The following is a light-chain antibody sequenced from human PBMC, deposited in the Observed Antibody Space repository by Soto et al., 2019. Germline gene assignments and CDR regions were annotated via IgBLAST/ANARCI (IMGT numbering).Light chain of an antibody. V-gene: IGKV3-11*01. CDR2: DAS. CDR1: QSVSSY. Sequence: EIVLTQSPAILSMSPGERATLSCRASQSVSSYFAWYQQKPCQAPRLLIYDASNRATGVPARFSGSGSGTDFPLTISSLEPEDFAVYYCQQRRYWPVTFGQGTKVEIK. CDR3: QQRRYWPVT. J-gene: IGKJ1*01.